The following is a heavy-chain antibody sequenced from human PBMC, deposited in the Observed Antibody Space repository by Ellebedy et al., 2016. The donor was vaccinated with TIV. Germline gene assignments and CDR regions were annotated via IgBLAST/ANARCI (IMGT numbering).Heavy chain of an antibody. CDR1: GFNIGSNA. V-gene: IGHV3-23*01. Sequence: PGGSLRLSCAASGFNIGSNAMSWVRQTPGKGLEWVAGIGGDDRTHYAHFVEGRFTISRVRFQSTLHLEMSSLRVEDTAIYYCAKDLSWWSASDYWGQGALVTVSS. CDR2: IGGDDRT. J-gene: IGHJ4*02. D-gene: IGHD3-16*01. CDR3: AKDLSWWSASDY.